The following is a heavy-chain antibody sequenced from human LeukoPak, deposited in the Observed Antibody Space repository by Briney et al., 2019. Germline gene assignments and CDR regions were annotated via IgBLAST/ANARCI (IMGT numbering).Heavy chain of an antibody. V-gene: IGHV1-18*01. J-gene: IGHJ4*02. CDR3: ARGRIAAGTVGVVSAF. Sequence: ASVKVSCKASGYTFTSYGISWVRQAPGQGLEWMGWISAYNGNTNYAQKLQGRVTMTTDTSTSTAYMKLRSLRSDDTAVHYCARGRIAAGTVGVVSAFWGQGTLVTVSS. CDR1: GYTFTSYG. CDR2: ISAYNGNT. D-gene: IGHD6-13*01.